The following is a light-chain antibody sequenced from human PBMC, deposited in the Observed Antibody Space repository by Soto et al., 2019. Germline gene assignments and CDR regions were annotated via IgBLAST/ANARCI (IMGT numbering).Light chain of an antibody. CDR1: QRISYY. CDR2: VAS. Sequence: EIGVTQSPATLPVATGESATLSCRALQRISYYLAWYQQNPGHAPWLLIFVASFRATGIPARFSGSGSGTEFTLTISSLQTEDFAVYYCQQYNKWPPITFGQETRLAIK. J-gene: IGKJ5*01. CDR3: QQYNKWPPIT. V-gene: IGKV3-15*01.